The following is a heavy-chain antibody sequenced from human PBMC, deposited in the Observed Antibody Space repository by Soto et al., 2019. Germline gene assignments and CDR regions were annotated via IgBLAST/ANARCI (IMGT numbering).Heavy chain of an antibody. Sequence: PSETLSLTCAVSGGSINNGGYSWIWLRHPPGKGLEWIGYISHGGNTYYNPSLRSRVIMSIDKSKNHFSLGLKSVTAADTATYYCARTSYDILTGRLDAFDIWGQGTMVTVSS. CDR1: GGSINNGGYS. J-gene: IGHJ3*02. D-gene: IGHD3-9*01. V-gene: IGHV4-30-2*01. CDR2: ISHGGNT. CDR3: ARTSYDILTGRLDAFDI.